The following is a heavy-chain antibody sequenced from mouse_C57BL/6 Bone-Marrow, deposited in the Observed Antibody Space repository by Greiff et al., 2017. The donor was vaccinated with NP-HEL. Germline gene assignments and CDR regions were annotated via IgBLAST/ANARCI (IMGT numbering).Heavy chain of an antibody. D-gene: IGHD2-10*02. V-gene: IGHV1-69*01. CDR3: ARGGLGYGNSLFGY. CDR1: GYTFTSYW. Sequence: VQLQQPGAELVMPGASVKLSCKASGYTFTSYWMHWVKQRPGQGLEWIGEIDPSDSYTNYNQKFKGKSTLTVDTSSSTAYMQLSSLTSEDSAVYYCARGGLGYGNSLFGYWGQGTLVTVSA. J-gene: IGHJ3*01. CDR2: IDPSDSYT.